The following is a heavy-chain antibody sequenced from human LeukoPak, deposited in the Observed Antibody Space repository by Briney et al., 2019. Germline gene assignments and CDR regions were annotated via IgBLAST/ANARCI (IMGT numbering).Heavy chain of an antibody. CDR2: IWYDGSNK. V-gene: IGHV3-33*01. CDR3: ARGHDADEGNWFDP. J-gene: IGHJ5*02. Sequence: GGSLRLSCAASGFTFSSYGMHWVRQAPGKGLEWVAVIWYDGSNKYYADSVKGRFTISRDNSKNTLYLQMNSLRAEDTAVYYCARGHDADEGNWFDPWGQGTLVTVSS. CDR1: GFTFSSYG.